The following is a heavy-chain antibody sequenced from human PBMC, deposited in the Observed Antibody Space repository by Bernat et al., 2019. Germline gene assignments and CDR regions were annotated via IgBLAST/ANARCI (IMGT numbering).Heavy chain of an antibody. CDR1: GGSISSSSYY. CDR2: IYYSGST. V-gene: IGHV4-61*05. Sequence: QLQLQESGPGLVKPSETLSLTCSVSGGSISSSSYYWGWIRQPPGKGLEWIGYIYYSGSTNYNPSLKSRVTISVDTSKNQFSLKLSSVTAADTAVYYCARDLRQAGTDAFDIWGQGTMVTVSS. D-gene: IGHD6-19*01. CDR3: ARDLRQAGTDAFDI. J-gene: IGHJ3*02.